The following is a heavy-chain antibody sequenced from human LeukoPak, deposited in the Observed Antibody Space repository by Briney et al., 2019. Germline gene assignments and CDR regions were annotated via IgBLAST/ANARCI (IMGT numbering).Heavy chain of an antibody. V-gene: IGHV4-34*01. D-gene: IGHD3-10*01. J-gene: IGHJ6*03. CDR2: INHSGST. CDR1: GFTFSNAW. CDR3: ARRLRGSYYGSGSYLRYYMDV. Sequence: GSLRLSCAASGFTFSNAWMSWIRQPPGKGLEWIGEINHSGSTNYNPSLKSRVTISVDTSKNQFSLKLSSVTAADTAVYYCARRLRGSYYGSGSYLRYYMDVWGKGTTVTISS.